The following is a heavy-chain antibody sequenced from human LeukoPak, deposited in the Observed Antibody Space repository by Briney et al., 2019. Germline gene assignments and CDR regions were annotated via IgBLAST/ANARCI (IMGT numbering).Heavy chain of an antibody. Sequence: SVKVSCKASGGTFSSYAISWVRQAPGQGLEWMGRIIPILGIANYAQKFQGRVTITADKSTSTAYMELSSLRSEDTAVYYCARENEAWELAPEVVDYSGQGTLVTVSS. D-gene: IGHD1-26*01. V-gene: IGHV1-69*04. CDR3: ARENEAWELAPEVVDY. J-gene: IGHJ4*02. CDR2: IIPILGIA. CDR1: GGTFSSYA.